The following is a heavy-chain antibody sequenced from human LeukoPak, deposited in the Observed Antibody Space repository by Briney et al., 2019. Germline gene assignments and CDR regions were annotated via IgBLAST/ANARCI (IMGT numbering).Heavy chain of an antibody. CDR2: INHSGST. J-gene: IGHJ4*02. D-gene: IGHD2-21*01. Sequence: SETLSLTCAVYGGSFSGYYWSWIRQPPGKGLEWIGEINHSGSTNYNPSLKSRVTISVDTSKNQFSLKLSSVTAADTAVYYCASHRSNIGGGYFPVFGYWGQGTLVTVSS. CDR3: ASHRSNIGGGYFPVFGY. CDR1: GGSFSGYY. V-gene: IGHV4-34*01.